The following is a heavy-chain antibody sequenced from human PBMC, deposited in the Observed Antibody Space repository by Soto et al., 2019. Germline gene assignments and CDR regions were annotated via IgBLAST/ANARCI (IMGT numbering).Heavy chain of an antibody. CDR2: IYYSGST. J-gene: IGHJ4*01. V-gene: IGHV4-39*01. Sequence: PSETLSLTCTVSGGSISSSSYYWGWIRQPPGKGLEWIGSIYYSGSTYYNPSLKSRVTISVDTSKNQFSLKLSSVTAADTAVYYCARHTPAVSHSEPRGQRTLVTGPS. D-gene: IGHD2-15*01. CDR1: GGSISSSSYY. CDR3: ARHTPAVSHSEP.